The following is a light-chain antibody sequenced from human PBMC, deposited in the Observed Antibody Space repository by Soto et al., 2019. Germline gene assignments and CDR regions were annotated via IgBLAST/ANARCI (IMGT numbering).Light chain of an antibody. Sequence: QSALTQPRSVSGSPGQSVTISSTGTSSDVGGYNYVSWYQQHPGNAPKLMISDVTKRPSGVPDRFSGSKSGNTASLTISGLRAEDEADYYCASYAGNYVPVVFGGGTKVTVL. CDR3: ASYAGNYVPVV. V-gene: IGLV2-11*01. CDR2: DVT. CDR1: SSDVGGYNY. J-gene: IGLJ2*01.